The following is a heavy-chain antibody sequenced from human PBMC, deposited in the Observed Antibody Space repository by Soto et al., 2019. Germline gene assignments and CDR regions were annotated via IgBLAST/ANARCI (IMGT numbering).Heavy chain of an antibody. J-gene: IGHJ4*02. CDR2: IYYNGNT. V-gene: IGHV4-31*03. CDR1: GGSISSGGHY. Sequence: QVQLQESGPGLVKTSQTLSLTCTVSGGSISSGGHYWSWSRQLPGKGLEWIGHIYYNGNTYYNPSLKRRLTISVDTSKNQFSLRLNPMTAADTAVYYCARDRGEEGYFDSWGQGTLVTVSS. D-gene: IGHD3-10*01. CDR3: ARDRGEEGYFDS.